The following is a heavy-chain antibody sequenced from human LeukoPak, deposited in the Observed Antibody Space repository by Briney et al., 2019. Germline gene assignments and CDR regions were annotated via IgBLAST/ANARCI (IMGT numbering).Heavy chain of an antibody. V-gene: IGHV3-21*01. CDR1: GSTFSNYS. J-gene: IGHJ4*02. Sequence: GGSLRLSCAASGSTFSNYSMNWVREAPGKGLEWVSSISFSSTYIYTADSLKGRITISRDNAKNSLYLQMSSLTAEDTAVYYCARRATTERGHSYGLDYWGQGTLVTVSS. CDR2: ISFSSTYI. CDR3: ARRATTERGHSYGLDY. D-gene: IGHD5-18*01.